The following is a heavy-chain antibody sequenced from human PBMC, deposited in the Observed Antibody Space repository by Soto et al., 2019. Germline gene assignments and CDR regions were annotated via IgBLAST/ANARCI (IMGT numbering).Heavy chain of an antibody. D-gene: IGHD3-3*01. Sequence: SETLSLTCTVSGGSIISYYWGWLRQPPGKGLEWIGDISDTGNTNYNPSLNSRVTISVDTFQRQLSLKLNSVTAADTAVYYCARHRVFTRFFDYWGQGALVTVSS. J-gene: IGHJ4*02. V-gene: IGHV4-59*08. CDR1: GGSIISYY. CDR2: ISDTGNT. CDR3: ARHRVFTRFFDY.